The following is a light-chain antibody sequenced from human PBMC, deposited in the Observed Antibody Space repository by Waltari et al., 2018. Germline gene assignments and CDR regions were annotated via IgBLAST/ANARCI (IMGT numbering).Light chain of an antibody. J-gene: IGLJ1*01. CDR2: GKN. Sequence: SSELTQDPAVSVALGQTVNITCQGDSLRSWYASRYQQKPGQAPLLIIYGKNDRPSGIPERFSGSSSGNTASLTITGAQAEDEADYYCNSRDTSDHRRVFGTGPKVTVL. CDR3: NSRDTSDHRRV. V-gene: IGLV3-19*01. CDR1: SLRSWY.